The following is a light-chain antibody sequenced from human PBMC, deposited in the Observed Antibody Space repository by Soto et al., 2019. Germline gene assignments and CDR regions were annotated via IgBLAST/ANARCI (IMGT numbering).Light chain of an antibody. CDR3: QQLNTYPYI. Sequence: DIKLTQSPSFLSASVGDRVTITCRASLGINTYLAWYQQKPGKAPKVLIYDAYTLQTGGPSRFSGSGSGPEFTLTISSLQPEDFATYYYQQLNTYPYIFGQGTKLEIK. V-gene: IGKV1-9*01. J-gene: IGKJ2*01. CDR2: DAY. CDR1: LGINTY.